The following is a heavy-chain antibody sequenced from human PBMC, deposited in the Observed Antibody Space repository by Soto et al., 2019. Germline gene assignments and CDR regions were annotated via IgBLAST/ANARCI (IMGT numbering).Heavy chain of an antibody. CDR2: IYRTGST. J-gene: IGHJ5*02. V-gene: IGHV4-30-2*01. CDR3: ARGPYGGSNWFDP. Sequence: SETLSLTCAVSGDSISSGGYTWSWVRQPPGKGPEWIGYIYRTGSTSYNTSLRSRVTMSVDTSKNQFSLRLTSVTAADTAVYYCARGPYGGSNWFDPWGQGTLVTV. CDR1: GDSISSGGYT. D-gene: IGHD4-17*01.